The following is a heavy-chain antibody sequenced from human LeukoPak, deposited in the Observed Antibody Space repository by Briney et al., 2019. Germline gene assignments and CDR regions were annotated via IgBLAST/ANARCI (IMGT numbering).Heavy chain of an antibody. V-gene: IGHV3-9*01. Sequence: PGGSLRLSCAASGFTFDDYAMHWVRQAPGKGLEWVSGISWNSGSIGYADSVKGRFTISRDNAKNSLYLQMNSLRAEDTAVYYCAETYYYGSGSYYNVQFDYWGQGTLVTVSS. CDR3: AETYYYGSGSYYNVQFDY. CDR2: ISWNSGSI. J-gene: IGHJ4*02. D-gene: IGHD3-10*01. CDR1: GFTFDDYA.